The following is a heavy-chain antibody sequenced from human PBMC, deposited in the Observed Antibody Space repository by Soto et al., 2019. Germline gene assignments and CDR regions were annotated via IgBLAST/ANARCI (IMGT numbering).Heavy chain of an antibody. Sequence: GGSLRLSCAASGFTFSSYGMHWVRQAPGKGLEWVAVIWYDGSNKYYADSVKGRFTISRDNSKNTLYLQMNSLRAEDTAVYYCARICSGGSCYGDAGGYWGQGTLVTVSS. CDR1: GFTFSSYG. V-gene: IGHV3-33*01. CDR3: ARICSGGSCYGDAGGY. J-gene: IGHJ4*02. CDR2: IWYDGSNK. D-gene: IGHD2-15*01.